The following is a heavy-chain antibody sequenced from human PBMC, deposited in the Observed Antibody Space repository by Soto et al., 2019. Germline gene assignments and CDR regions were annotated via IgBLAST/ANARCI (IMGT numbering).Heavy chain of an antibody. J-gene: IGHJ3*02. CDR3: AKAPSTLLNQGVAFEI. Sequence: EVQLLESGGGLVQPGGSLRLSCAASGFTFSSYAMSWVRQAPGKGLEWVSAISGSGGSTYYADSVKGRFTISRDNSKTTLYLQMNGRRPEKTAVIYGAKAPSTLLNQGVAFEIGAKGQWSPSLQ. V-gene: IGHV3-23*01. D-gene: IGHD3-3*01. CDR1: GFTFSSYA. CDR2: ISGSGGST.